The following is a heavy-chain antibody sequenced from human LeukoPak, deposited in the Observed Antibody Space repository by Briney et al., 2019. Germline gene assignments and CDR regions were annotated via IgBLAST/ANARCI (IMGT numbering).Heavy chain of an antibody. CDR3: ARRGFYDSSGYDY. J-gene: IGHJ4*02. CDR2: ISGSSTDI. Sequence: GGSLRLSCAASGFTFSSYSMNWVRQAPGKGLEWVSSISGSSTDIYYADSVKGRFTISRDNAKNSLYLQINSLRAEDTAIYYCARRGFYDSSGYDYWGQGTLVTVSS. V-gene: IGHV3-21*06. D-gene: IGHD3-22*01. CDR1: GFTFSSYS.